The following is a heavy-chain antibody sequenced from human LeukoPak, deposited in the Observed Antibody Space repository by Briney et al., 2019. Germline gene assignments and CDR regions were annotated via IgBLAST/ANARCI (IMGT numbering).Heavy chain of an antibody. CDR1: GGSISSYY. CDR3: ARILRYFDPSYGMDV. V-gene: IGHV4-59*08. D-gene: IGHD3-9*01. Sequence: SETLSLTCTVSGGSISSYYWSWIRQPPGKGLEWIGYIYYSGSTNYNPSLKSRVTISVDTSKNQFSLKLSSVTAADTAVYYCARILRYFDPSYGMDVWGQRTTVTVSS. CDR2: IYYSGST. J-gene: IGHJ6*02.